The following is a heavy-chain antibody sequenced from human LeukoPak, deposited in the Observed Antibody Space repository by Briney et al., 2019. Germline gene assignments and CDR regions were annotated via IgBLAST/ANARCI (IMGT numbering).Heavy chain of an antibody. CDR3: ARGSVDLTIWYFDL. CDR2: IYYSGST. V-gene: IGHV4-59*01. D-gene: IGHD3-10*01. J-gene: IGHJ2*01. Sequence: SETLSLTCTVSGGSISSYYWSWIRQPPGKGLEWLGYIYYSGSTNYNPSLKSLVTISVDTSKNQFSLKLSSVTAADTAVYYCARGSVDLTIWYFDLWGRGTLVTVSS. CDR1: GGSISSYY.